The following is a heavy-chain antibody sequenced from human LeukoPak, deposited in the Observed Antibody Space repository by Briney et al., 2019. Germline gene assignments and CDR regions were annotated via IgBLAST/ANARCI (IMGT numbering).Heavy chain of an antibody. Sequence: SETLSLTRTVSGGSVSSGGYYWNWIRQPPGKGLEWIGYISDSGSTNFNPSLKSRVTISVDTSKNQFSLNLSSVTAADTAVYYCVSLYTHVSPRRWFGPWGQGTLVTVSS. CDR3: VSLYTHVSPRRWFGP. J-gene: IGHJ5*02. CDR1: GGSVSSGGYY. CDR2: ISDSGST. D-gene: IGHD3-16*01. V-gene: IGHV4-61*08.